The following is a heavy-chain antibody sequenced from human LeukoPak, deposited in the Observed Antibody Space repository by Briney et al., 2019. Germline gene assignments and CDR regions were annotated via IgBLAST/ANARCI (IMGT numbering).Heavy chain of an antibody. CDR2: IYYSGST. CDR3: ARLWIQLEYAFDI. V-gene: IGHV4-30-4*01. Sequence: SETLSLTCTVSGGSISSGDYYWSWIRQPPGKGLEWIGYIYYSGSTYYNPSLKSRVTISVDTSKNQFSLKLSSVTAADTAVYYCARLWIQLEYAFDIWGQGTMVTVSS. J-gene: IGHJ3*02. D-gene: IGHD5-18*01. CDR1: GGSISSGDYY.